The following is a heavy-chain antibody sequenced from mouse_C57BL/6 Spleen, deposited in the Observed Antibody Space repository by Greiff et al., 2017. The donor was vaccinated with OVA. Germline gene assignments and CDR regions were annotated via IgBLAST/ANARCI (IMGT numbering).Heavy chain of an antibody. V-gene: IGHV1-80*01. CDR3: ARSPLTSAWFAY. Sequence: QVQLQQSGAELVKPGASVKISCKASGYAFSSYWMNWVKQRPGKGLEWIGQIYPGDGDTNYNGKFKGKATLTADKSSSTAYMQLSSLTSEDSAVDFCARSPLTSAWFAYWGQGTLVTVSA. J-gene: IGHJ3*01. CDR2: IYPGDGDT. D-gene: IGHD4-1*01. CDR1: GYAFSSYW.